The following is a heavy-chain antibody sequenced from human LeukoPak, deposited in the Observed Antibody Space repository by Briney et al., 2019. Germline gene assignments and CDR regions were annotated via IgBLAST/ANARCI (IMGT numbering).Heavy chain of an antibody. Sequence: ASVKVSCKASGYTFTSYDINWVRQATGQGLEWMGWMNPNSGNTGYAQKFQGRVTMTRNTSISTAYMELSSLGSEDTAVYYCATSEYSSSSSQYYYYYYMDVWGKGTTVTVSS. D-gene: IGHD6-6*01. CDR1: GYTFTSYD. J-gene: IGHJ6*03. CDR3: ATSEYSSSSSQYYYYYYMDV. V-gene: IGHV1-8*01. CDR2: MNPNSGNT.